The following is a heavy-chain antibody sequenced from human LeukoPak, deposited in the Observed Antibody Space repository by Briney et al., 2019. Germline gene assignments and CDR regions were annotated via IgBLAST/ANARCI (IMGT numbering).Heavy chain of an antibody. CDR3: TRHDAVPVIGHGMGV. CDR2: IYYNGIT. V-gene: IGHV4-59*08. J-gene: IGHJ6*02. D-gene: IGHD3-16*02. Sequence: SETLSLTCTVSGGSISSYYWSWIRQPPGKGLEWVGYIYYNGITNYNPSLESRVTISVDTSKNQFSQKLSSVTAADTAVYYCTRHDAVPVIGHGMGVWGQGTTVTVSS. CDR1: GGSISSYY.